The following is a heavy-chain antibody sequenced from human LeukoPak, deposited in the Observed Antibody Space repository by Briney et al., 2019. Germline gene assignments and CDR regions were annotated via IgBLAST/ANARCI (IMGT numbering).Heavy chain of an antibody. CDR3: ARDGIAAAGTKVWFDP. Sequence: PSETLSLTCAVYGGSFSSYYWSWIRQHPGKGLEWIGEIKHSGSTAYNPSLKSRVTISVDTSKHQFSLKLSSVTAADTAVYYCARDGIAAAGTKVWFDPWGQGTLVTVSS. J-gene: IGHJ5*02. D-gene: IGHD6-13*01. V-gene: IGHV4-34*01. CDR2: IKHSGST. CDR1: GGSFSSYY.